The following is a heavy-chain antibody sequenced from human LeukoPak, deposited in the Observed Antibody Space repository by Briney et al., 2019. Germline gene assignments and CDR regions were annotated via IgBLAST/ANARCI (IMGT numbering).Heavy chain of an antibody. Sequence: SVTVSCTAYGGTFSRFTISWVRQAPGQGFEWMGGITPIFGTANFAQRFQGRVSITADGSTSTAFMELSSLRSEDTAVYYCAREWGLESSGYYYAYWGQGTLVTVSS. CDR1: GGTFSRFT. CDR2: ITPIFGTA. D-gene: IGHD3-22*01. CDR3: AREWGLESSGYYYAY. J-gene: IGHJ4*02. V-gene: IGHV1-69*01.